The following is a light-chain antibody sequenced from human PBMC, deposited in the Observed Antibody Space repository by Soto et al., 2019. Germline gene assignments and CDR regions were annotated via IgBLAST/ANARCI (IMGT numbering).Light chain of an antibody. CDR2: GAS. J-gene: IGKJ3*01. Sequence: IVLTQSPGTLSLSPGERATLSCGASQSVTNNFLAWYQQKPGQAPRLLIYGASSRATGGPDRFSGSGSGTDFTLTISRLEPGDLAVYYCQQYGTPLFTFGPGTKVDIK. CDR3: QQYGTPLFT. V-gene: IGKV3-20*01. CDR1: QSVTNNF.